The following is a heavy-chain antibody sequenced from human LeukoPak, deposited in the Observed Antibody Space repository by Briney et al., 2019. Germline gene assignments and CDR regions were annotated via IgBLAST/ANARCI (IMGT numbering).Heavy chain of an antibody. CDR3: AKGVGARGGSNNFDH. J-gene: IGHJ4*02. D-gene: IGHD3-10*01. CDR2: INYSGGST. CDR1: GFTFGNFP. V-gene: IGHV3-23*01. Sequence: GGSLRLSCAASGFTFGNFPMNWVRQAPGKGLEWVSSINYSGGSTFYADSVTDRFTISRDISKNTLYLEMNSRKAEDTSVYYCAKGVGARGGSNNFDHWGQGTLVTVSS.